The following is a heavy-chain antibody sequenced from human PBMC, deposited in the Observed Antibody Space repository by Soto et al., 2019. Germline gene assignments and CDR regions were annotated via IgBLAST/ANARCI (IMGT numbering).Heavy chain of an antibody. CDR3: ARDFIYYGDSRGTDDVFEI. V-gene: IGHV1-18*01. CDR1: GYTFNRYG. J-gene: IGHJ3*02. Sequence: QVQLVQSGAEVKKPGASVKVSCKASGYTFNRYGVSWVRQAPGQGLEWMGWISGYHGDTNYAQKLQGRVTMTTDTSTSTAYMELRSLRSDDTAVYYCARDFIYYGDSRGTDDVFEIWGQGTMVTVSS. CDR2: ISGYHGDT. D-gene: IGHD3-22*01.